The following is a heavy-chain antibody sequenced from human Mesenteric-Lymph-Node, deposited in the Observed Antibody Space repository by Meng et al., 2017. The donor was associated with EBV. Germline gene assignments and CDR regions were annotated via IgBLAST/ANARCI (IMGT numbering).Heavy chain of an antibody. CDR3: ARVTYSGSRYPSVFDY. D-gene: IGHD6-13*01. V-gene: IGHV4-39*01. CDR2: IYSGGRT. Sequence: QLPESGPGLVRPSETLSLTCTVSGGSISSSSYYWGWIRQPPGKGLEWIGSIYSGGRTYYSPSLESRVTISVDTSKNQFSLKLNSVTAADTSVYYCARVTYSGSRYPSVFDYWGQGNLVTVSS. J-gene: IGHJ4*02. CDR1: GGSISSSSYY.